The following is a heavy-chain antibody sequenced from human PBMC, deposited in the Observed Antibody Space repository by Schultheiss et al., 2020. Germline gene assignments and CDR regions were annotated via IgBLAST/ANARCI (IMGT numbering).Heavy chain of an antibody. CDR3: AGLAAAGPFYYYYGMDV. Sequence: SETLSLTCTVSGGSISSYYWGWIRQPPGKGLEWIGSIYYSGSTNYNPSLKSRVTISVDTYKNQFSLKLSSVTAADTAVYYCAGLAAAGPFYYYYGMDVWGQGTTVTVSS. J-gene: IGHJ6*02. CDR2: IYYSGST. CDR1: GGSISSYY. D-gene: IGHD6-13*01. V-gene: IGHV4-59*01.